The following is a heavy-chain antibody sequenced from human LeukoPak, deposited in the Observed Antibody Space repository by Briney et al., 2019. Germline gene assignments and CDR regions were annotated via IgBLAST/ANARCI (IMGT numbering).Heavy chain of an antibody. CDR2: ISGRGGNT. D-gene: IGHD3-22*01. CDR1: RFIFDVYA. CDR3: ARDTPYDSSGYPFEY. V-gene: IGHV3-23*01. J-gene: IGHJ4*02. Sequence: PGGSLTLSCAASRFIFDVYAMNWVRQAPGRGLEWVSGISGRGGNTYYVDSVKGRFTISSDNSKNTLYLQMNSLRVEDTAVYYCARDTPYDSSGYPFEYWGQGTLVTVSS.